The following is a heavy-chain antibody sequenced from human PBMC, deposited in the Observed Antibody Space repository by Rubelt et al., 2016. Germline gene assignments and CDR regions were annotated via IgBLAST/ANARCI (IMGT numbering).Heavy chain of an antibody. Sequence: QVQLVQSGAEVKKPGASVKVSCKASGYTFTGYYMHWVRQAPGQGLEWMGWINPNSGGTNYAQKFQGSVTMTRDTSVSTAYRELSRLTSDDTAVYYCARGNSGYDYGLDYWGQGTLVTVSS. J-gene: IGHJ4*02. D-gene: IGHD5-12*01. V-gene: IGHV1-2*02. CDR3: ARGNSGYDYGLDY. CDR2: INPNSGGT. CDR1: GYTFTGYY.